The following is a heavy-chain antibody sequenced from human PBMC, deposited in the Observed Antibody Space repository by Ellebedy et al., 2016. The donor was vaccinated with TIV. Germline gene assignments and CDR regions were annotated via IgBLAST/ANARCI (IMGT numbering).Heavy chain of an antibody. CDR3: ARGRGGSYSIPFDY. V-gene: IGHV4-34*01. D-gene: IGHD1-26*01. Sequence: SETLSLXXAVYGVSFSTYYWTWIRQPPGKGLEWIGEINHSGSTNYNPSLKSRVTISVDPSKNQFSLKLTSVTAADTAVYYCARGRGGSYSIPFDYWGQGTLVTVSS. J-gene: IGHJ4*02. CDR1: GVSFSTYY. CDR2: INHSGST.